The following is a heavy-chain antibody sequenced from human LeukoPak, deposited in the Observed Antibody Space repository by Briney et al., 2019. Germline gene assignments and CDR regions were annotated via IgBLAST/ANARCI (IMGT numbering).Heavy chain of an antibody. V-gene: IGHV3-21*01. CDR2: ISSSSSYI. J-gene: IGHJ5*02. D-gene: IGHD2-2*01. CDR3: ARGEDIVVVPAARGNWFDP. CDR1: GFTFSSYS. Sequence: KPGGSLRLSYAASGFTFSSYSMNWVRQAPGKGLEWVSSISSSSSYIYYADSVKGRFTISRDTAKNSLYLQMTSLRAEDTAVYYCARGEDIVVVPAARGNWFDPWGQGTLVTVSS.